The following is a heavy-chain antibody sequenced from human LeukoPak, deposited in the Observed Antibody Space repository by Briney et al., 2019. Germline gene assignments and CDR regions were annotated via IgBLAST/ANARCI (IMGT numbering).Heavy chain of an antibody. CDR3: AQGGYFAFDM. V-gene: IGHV3-23*01. D-gene: IGHD2-15*01. CDR1: GFSLSAYD. CDR2: TSRRGPT. J-gene: IGHJ3*02. Sequence: PGGSLRLSCAASGFSLSAYDMQWVRQAPGKGLEWVSGTSRRGPTYYTDSVKGRFTISRDNPKNILYLQMDSLRADDTAVYYCAQGGYFAFDMWGQGKMVTVSS.